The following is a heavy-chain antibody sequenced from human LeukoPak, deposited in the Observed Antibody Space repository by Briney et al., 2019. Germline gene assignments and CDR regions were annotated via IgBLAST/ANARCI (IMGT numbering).Heavy chain of an antibody. V-gene: IGHV3-23*01. CDR1: GFTFSSYA. CDR2: ISGSGGST. CDR3: AKQSCSSTSCRPLGY. Sequence: GGSLRLSCAASGFTFSSYAMSWVRQAPGKGLEWVSAISGSGGSTYYADSVKGRFTISRDNSKNTPYLQMNSLRAEDTAVYYCAKQSCSSTSCRPLGYWGQGTLVTVSS. D-gene: IGHD2-2*01. J-gene: IGHJ4*02.